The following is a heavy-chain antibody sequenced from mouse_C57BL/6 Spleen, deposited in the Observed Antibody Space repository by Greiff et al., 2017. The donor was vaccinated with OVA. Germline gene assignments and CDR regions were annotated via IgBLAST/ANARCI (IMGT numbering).Heavy chain of an antibody. CDR1: GYTFTDYE. CDR3: TRSGYYRGYFDV. D-gene: IGHD2-14*01. J-gene: IGHJ1*03. CDR2: IDPETGGT. V-gene: IGHV1-15*01. Sequence: QVQLQQSGAELVRPGASVTLSCKASGYTFTDYEMHWVKQTPVHGLEWIGAIDPETGGTAYNQKFKGKAILTADKSSSTAYMELRSLTSEDSAVYYCTRSGYYRGYFDVWGKGTTVTVSS.